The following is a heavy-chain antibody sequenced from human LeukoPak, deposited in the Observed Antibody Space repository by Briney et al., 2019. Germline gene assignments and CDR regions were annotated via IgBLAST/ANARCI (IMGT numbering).Heavy chain of an antibody. D-gene: IGHD6-6*01. CDR2: ISGSGGST. CDR1: GFTFSSYS. V-gene: IGHV3-23*01. CDR3: AKDPSSSYYYYYMDV. J-gene: IGHJ6*03. Sequence: GGSLRLSCAASGFTFSSYSMNWVRQAPGKGLEWVSAISGSGGSTYYADSVKGRFTISRDNSKNTLYLQMNSLRAEDTAVYYCAKDPSSSYYYYYMDVWGKGTTVTVSS.